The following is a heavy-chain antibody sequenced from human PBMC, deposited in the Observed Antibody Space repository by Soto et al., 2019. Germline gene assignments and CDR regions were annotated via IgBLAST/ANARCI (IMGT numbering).Heavy chain of an antibody. V-gene: IGHV1-69*01. J-gene: IGHJ5*02. CDR3: ASRWSSTSCYSDNWFDP. CDR1: GGTFSSYA. CDR2: IIPIVGTA. D-gene: IGHD2-2*01. Sequence: QVQLVQSGAEVKKPGSSVKVSCKASGGTFSSYAISWVRQAPGQGLEWMGGIIPIVGTANYAQKFQGRVTMTADESTSTAYMELSSLRSEDRAVYYCASRWSSTSCYSDNWFDPWGQGTLVTVSA.